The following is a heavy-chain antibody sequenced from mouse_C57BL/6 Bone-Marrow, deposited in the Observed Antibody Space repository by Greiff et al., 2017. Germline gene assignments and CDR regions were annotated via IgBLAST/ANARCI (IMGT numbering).Heavy chain of an antibody. CDR1: GYAFSSSW. D-gene: IGHD2-5*01. J-gene: IGHJ3*01. CDR3: ARGDSNYFWFAY. V-gene: IGHV1-82*01. CDR2: IYPGDGDT. Sequence: VQLQQSGPELVKPGASVKISCKASGYAFSSSWMNWVKQRPGKGLEWIGRIYPGDGDTNYNGKFKGKATLAADKSSSTAYMQLSSLTSEDSAVYFCARGDSNYFWFAYRGQGTLVTVSA.